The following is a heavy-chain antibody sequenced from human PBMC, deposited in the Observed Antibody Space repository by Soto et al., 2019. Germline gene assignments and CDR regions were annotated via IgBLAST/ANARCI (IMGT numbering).Heavy chain of an antibody. Sequence: SVKVSCKASGFTFTSSAVQWVRQARGQRLEWIGWIVVGSGNTNYAQKFQERVTITRDMSTSTAYMELSSLRSEDTAVYYCAAGSNYLYYYYGMDVWGQGTTVTVSS. V-gene: IGHV1-58*01. J-gene: IGHJ6*02. D-gene: IGHD4-4*01. CDR1: GFTFTSSA. CDR3: AAGSNYLYYYYGMDV. CDR2: IVVGSGNT.